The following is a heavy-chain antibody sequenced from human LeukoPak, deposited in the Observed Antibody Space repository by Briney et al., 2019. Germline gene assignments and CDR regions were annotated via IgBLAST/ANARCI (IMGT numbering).Heavy chain of an antibody. CDR3: ARDAGVPGPLKPESHYYYYYMDV. Sequence: ASVTVSCKASGYTFTSYDINWVRQATGQGLEWMEWMNPNSGNTGYAQKVQGRVTMTTDTSTNTAYMDLRSLRSDDTAVYYCARDAGVPGPLKPESHYYYYYMDVWGKGTTVTISS. J-gene: IGHJ6*03. V-gene: IGHV1-8*01. D-gene: IGHD3-3*01. CDR2: MNPNSGNT. CDR1: GYTFTSYD.